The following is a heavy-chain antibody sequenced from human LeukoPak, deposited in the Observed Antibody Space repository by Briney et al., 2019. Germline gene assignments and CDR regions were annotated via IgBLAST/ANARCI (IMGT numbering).Heavy chain of an antibody. V-gene: IGHV4-4*07. J-gene: IGHJ4*02. CDR3: AREAGASSFRPLDC. D-gene: IGHD1-26*01. CDR1: GGSISNYC. Sequence: PSETLSLTCTVSGGSISNYCWSWIRQPAGKGLEWIGRISNSGSTNHNLVHKSRVTMSVDTSKKQFSVRLSSVTAADTAMYYCAREAGASSFRPLDCWGQGVLVSVSS. CDR2: ISNSGST.